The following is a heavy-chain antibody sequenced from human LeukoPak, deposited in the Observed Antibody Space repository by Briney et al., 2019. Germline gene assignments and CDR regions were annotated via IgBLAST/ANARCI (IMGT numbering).Heavy chain of an antibody. D-gene: IGHD3-10*01. CDR1: GYTFTSYD. Sequence: ASVKVSCKASGYTFTSYDINWVRQATGQGLEWMGWMNPNSGNTGYAQKFQGRVTMTRNTSISTAYMELSSLRSEDTAVYYCARGLYYGSGSYVGYYYYYYMDVWGKGTTVTVSS. CDR2: MNPNSGNT. CDR3: ARGLYYGSGSYVGYYYYYYMDV. V-gene: IGHV1-8*01. J-gene: IGHJ6*03.